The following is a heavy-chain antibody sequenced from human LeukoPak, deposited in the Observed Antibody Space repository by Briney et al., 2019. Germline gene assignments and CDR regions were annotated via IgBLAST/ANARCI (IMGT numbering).Heavy chain of an antibody. Sequence: GGSLRLSCAASGFTFSSYAMSWVRQAPGKGLEWVSAISGSGGSTYYADSVKGRFTISRDNSKNTLYLQLNSLRPEDTAVYYCATGRGLPGYQYFDYWGQGALVAVSS. CDR3: ATGRGLPGYQYFDY. CDR1: GFTFSSYA. CDR2: ISGSGGST. J-gene: IGHJ4*02. V-gene: IGHV3-23*01. D-gene: IGHD3-9*01.